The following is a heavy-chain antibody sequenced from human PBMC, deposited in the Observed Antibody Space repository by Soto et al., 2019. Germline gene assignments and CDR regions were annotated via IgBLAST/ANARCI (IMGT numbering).Heavy chain of an antibody. Sequence: SETLSLTCTVSGGSLSSYYWSWIRQPPGKGLEWIGYIYYSGSTNYNPSLKSRVTISVDTSKNQFSLKLSSVTAADTAVYYCARGLGYSYEVDYWGQGTLVNVSS. CDR1: GGSLSSYY. CDR3: ARGLGYSYEVDY. CDR2: IYYSGST. D-gene: IGHD5-18*01. V-gene: IGHV4-59*08. J-gene: IGHJ4*02.